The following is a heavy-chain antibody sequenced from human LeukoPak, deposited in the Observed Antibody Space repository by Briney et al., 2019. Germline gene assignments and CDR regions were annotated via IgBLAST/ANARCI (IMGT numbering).Heavy chain of an antibody. Sequence: GGSLRLSCAASGFIFSSHAMSWVRQAPGKGLEWVSAISTGGNTFYVDSVKGRFTISRDNSKNTLYLQMNSLRAEDTAVYYCAKDADIWGQGTMVTVSS. J-gene: IGHJ3*02. CDR3: AKDADI. V-gene: IGHV3-23*01. CDR1: GFIFSSHA. CDR2: ISTGGNT.